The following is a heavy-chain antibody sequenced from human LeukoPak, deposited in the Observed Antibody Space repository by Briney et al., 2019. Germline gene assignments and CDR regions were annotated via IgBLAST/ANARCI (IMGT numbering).Heavy chain of an antibody. CDR3: ARVLFYDFWSGYHPGAFDI. D-gene: IGHD3-3*01. CDR1: GGSISSYY. Sequence: SETLSLTCTVSGGSISSYYWSWIRQPPGKGLEWIGYIYYSGSTNYNPSLKSRVTISVDTSKNQFSLKLSSVTAADTAVYYCARVLFYDFWSGYHPGAFDIWGQGTMVTVSS. CDR2: IYYSGST. V-gene: IGHV4-59*08. J-gene: IGHJ3*02.